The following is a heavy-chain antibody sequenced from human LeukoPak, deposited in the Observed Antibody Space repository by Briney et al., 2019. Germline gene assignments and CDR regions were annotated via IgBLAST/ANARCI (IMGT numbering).Heavy chain of an antibody. CDR3: ARVQWELLYPDY. CDR2: ISYDESYR. D-gene: IGHD1-26*01. V-gene: IGHV3-30-3*01. Sequence: GGSLRLSCAASGFTFSSYAMHWVRQAPGKGLEWVALISYDESYRYYADSVKGRFTISRDNSKNTLYLQMYSLRADDTAVYYCARVQWELLYPDYWGQGTLVTVSS. CDR1: GFTFSSYA. J-gene: IGHJ4*02.